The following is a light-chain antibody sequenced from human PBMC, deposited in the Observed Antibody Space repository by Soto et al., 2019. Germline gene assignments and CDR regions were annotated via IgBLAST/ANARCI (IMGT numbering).Light chain of an antibody. CDR1: QSLFDSDDGTTY. J-gene: IGKJ1*01. CDR2: TLA. Sequence: DLVMTQTPLSLPVTHGAPGSISFRSRQSLFDSDDGTTYLDRYLTKPGQSQQLRIDTLAYRASGVPDRFSGSGSGTDFTLKISRVEAEDVSVYYCQQYGSSPWTFGQGTKVDI. V-gene: IGKV2-40*01. CDR3: QQYGSSPWT.